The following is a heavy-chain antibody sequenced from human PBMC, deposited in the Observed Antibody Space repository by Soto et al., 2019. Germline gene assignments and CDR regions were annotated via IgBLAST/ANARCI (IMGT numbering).Heavy chain of an antibody. J-gene: IGHJ5*02. CDR2: MNPNSGHT. Sequence: QVQLVQSGAEVKKPGASVKVSCKASGYTFTSHDINWMRQATGQGLEWMGWMNPNSGHTNYAQKFQGRVTMTRDTSISTVYMELTSLRSENTAIYYCASDMSTTWGQGTLVTASS. V-gene: IGHV1-8*01. D-gene: IGHD2-2*01. CDR1: GYTFTSHD. CDR3: ASDMSTT.